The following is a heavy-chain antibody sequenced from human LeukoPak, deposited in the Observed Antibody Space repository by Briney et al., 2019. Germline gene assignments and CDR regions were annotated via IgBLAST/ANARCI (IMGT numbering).Heavy chain of an antibody. CDR3: ARDVGYGDYGNYYYYYMDV. D-gene: IGHD4-17*01. Sequence: GGSLRLSCAASGFTFSTYSMNWVRQAPGKGLEWVSYISISSSTIYYADSVKGRFTISRDNAKNSLYLQMNSLRAEDTAVYYCARDVGYGDYGNYYYYYMDVWGKGTTVTVSS. CDR1: GFTFSTYS. CDR2: ISISSSTI. J-gene: IGHJ6*03. V-gene: IGHV3-48*01.